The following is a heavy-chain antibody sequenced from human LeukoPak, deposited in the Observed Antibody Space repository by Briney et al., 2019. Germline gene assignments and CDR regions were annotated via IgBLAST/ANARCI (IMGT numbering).Heavy chain of an antibody. Sequence: GGSLRLSCAASGFTFSSYAMNWVRQAPGKGLEWVSHISTSSSIIYYADSVEGRFTISRDNAKNSLYLQMNSLRDEDTAVYYCARKGIGNWGSDYWGQGTLVTVSS. CDR1: GFTFSSYA. V-gene: IGHV3-48*02. CDR2: ISTSSSII. CDR3: ARKGIGNWGSDY. D-gene: IGHD7-27*01. J-gene: IGHJ4*02.